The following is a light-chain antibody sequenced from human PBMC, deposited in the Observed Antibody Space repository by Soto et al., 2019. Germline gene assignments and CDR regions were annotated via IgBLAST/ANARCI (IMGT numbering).Light chain of an antibody. CDR2: GAS. Sequence: IVLTQSPGTLSLSPWERATLSCRASQSVSSSYLAWYQQKPGQAPRLLIYGASSRATGIPDRFSGSGSGTDFTLTISRLEPEDFAVYYCQQYGSRFTFGPGTKVDIK. CDR3: QQYGSRFT. V-gene: IGKV3-20*01. CDR1: QSVSSSY. J-gene: IGKJ3*01.